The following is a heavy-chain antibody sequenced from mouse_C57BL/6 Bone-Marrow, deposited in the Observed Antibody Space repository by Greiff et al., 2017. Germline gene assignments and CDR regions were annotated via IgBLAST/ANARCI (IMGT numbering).Heavy chain of an antibody. D-gene: IGHD3-2*02. J-gene: IGHJ2*01. V-gene: IGHV1-55*01. CDR3: ARSGDSSGY. Sequence: QVQLKQPGAELVKPGASVKMSCKASGYTFTSYWITWVKQRPGQGLEWIGDIYPGSGSTNYNEKFKSKATLTVDTSSRTADMQLSSLTSEDSAVYYCARSGDSSGYWGQGTTLTVSS. CDR2: IYPGSGST. CDR1: GYTFTSYW.